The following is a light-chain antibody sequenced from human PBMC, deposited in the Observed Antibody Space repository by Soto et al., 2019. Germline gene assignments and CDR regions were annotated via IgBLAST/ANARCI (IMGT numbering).Light chain of an antibody. CDR1: SSDVGGYNY. CDR2: EVS. CDR3: SSYTTGSTPL. Sequence: QSVLTQPASVSGSPGQSITISCTGTSSDVGGYNYVYWYQQHPGKAPKLMIYEVSNRPSGVSNRFSGSKSGNTASLTISGLQAEDEADYYCSSYTTGSTPLFGGGTKLTV. V-gene: IGLV2-14*01. J-gene: IGLJ3*02.